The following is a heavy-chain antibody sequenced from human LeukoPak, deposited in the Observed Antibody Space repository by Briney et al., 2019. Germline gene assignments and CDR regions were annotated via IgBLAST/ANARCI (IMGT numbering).Heavy chain of an antibody. D-gene: IGHD2-15*01. CDR1: GYTFSGYY. Sequence: ASVKVSCKASGYTFSGYYIHWVRQAPGQGVEWMGWINPSGGGTKYAQKFQGRVTMTRDTSISTAYMELSRLTSDDTAVYFCARRYCSGVSCYPDYWGQGTLVTVSS. CDR3: ARRYCSGVSCYPDY. CDR2: INPSGGGT. J-gene: IGHJ4*02. V-gene: IGHV1-2*02.